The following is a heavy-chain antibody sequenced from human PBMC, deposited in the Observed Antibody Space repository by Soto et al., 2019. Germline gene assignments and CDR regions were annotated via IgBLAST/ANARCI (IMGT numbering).Heavy chain of an antibody. CDR3: ARGPGYSSGWYLGWYFDL. Sequence: QVQLVQCGAEVKKPGASVKVSCKASGYTFTSYAMHWVRQAPGQRLEWMGWINAGNGNTKYSQKFQGRVTITRDTSASTAYMELSSLRSEDTAVYYCARGPGYSSGWYLGWYFDLWGRGTLVTVSS. V-gene: IGHV1-3*01. CDR1: GYTFTSYA. D-gene: IGHD6-19*01. J-gene: IGHJ2*01. CDR2: INAGNGNT.